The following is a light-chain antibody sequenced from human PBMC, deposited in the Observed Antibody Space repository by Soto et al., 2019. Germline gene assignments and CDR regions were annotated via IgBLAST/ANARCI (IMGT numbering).Light chain of an antibody. Sequence: EIVMTQSPATLSVSPGERATLSCRASQTVYSNLAWYQQKPGQAPRLLIYGASTRATGIPARFSGSGSGTEFPLTISSLQSEDFAVYYCQQYNDWPWTFGQGTKVEIK. CDR1: QTVYSN. CDR2: GAS. CDR3: QQYNDWPWT. V-gene: IGKV3-15*01. J-gene: IGKJ1*01.